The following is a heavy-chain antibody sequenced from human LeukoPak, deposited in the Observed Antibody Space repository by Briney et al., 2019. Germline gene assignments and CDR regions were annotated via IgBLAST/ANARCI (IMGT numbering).Heavy chain of an antibody. CDR3: ARYYGDYVEFFDY. J-gene: IGHJ4*02. CDR2: IKQDGSEK. V-gene: IGHV3-7*01. CDR1: GFTFSIYW. D-gene: IGHD4-17*01. Sequence: PGGSLRLSCAASGFTFSIYWLSWVRQAPGKGLEWVANIKQDGSEKYYVDSVKGRFTISRDNAKNSLYLQMNSLRAEDTAVYYCARYYGDYVEFFDYWGQGTLVTVSS.